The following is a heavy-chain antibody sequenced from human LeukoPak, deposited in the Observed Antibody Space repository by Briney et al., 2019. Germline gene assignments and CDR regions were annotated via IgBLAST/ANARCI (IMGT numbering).Heavy chain of an antibody. V-gene: IGHV1-58*02. Sequence: SVKVSCKASGFTFTSSAMQWVRQARGQRLGWIGWIVVGSGNTNYTQKFQERVTITRDMSTSTAYMELSSLRSEDTAVYYCAAASRWLHFDYWGQGTLVTVSS. J-gene: IGHJ4*02. CDR1: GFTFTSSA. D-gene: IGHD5-24*01. CDR3: AAASRWLHFDY. CDR2: IVVGSGNT.